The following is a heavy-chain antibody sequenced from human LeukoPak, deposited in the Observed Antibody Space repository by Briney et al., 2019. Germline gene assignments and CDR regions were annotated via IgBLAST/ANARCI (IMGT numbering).Heavy chain of an antibody. V-gene: IGHV1-18*01. CDR2: ISAYNGNT. J-gene: IGHJ6*02. Sequence: ASVKVSCKASGYTFTSYGISWVRQAPGQGLEWMGWISAYNGNTNYAQKLQGRVTMTTDTSTSTAYMELRSLRSDDTAVYYCARGRYDILTGYYYYYYYGMDVWGQGTTVTVSS. D-gene: IGHD3-9*01. CDR1: GYTFTSYG. CDR3: ARGRYDILTGYYYYYYYGMDV.